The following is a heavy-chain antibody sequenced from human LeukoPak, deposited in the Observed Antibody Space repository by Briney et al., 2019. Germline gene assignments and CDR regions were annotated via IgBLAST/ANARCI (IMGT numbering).Heavy chain of an antibody. CDR2: MNPNSGNT. CDR3: ARGYSYGGEFHY. D-gene: IGHD5-18*01. J-gene: IGHJ4*02. Sequence: GASVTVSCKASGYTFTSYDINWVRQATGQGLEWMGWMNPNSGNTGYAQKFQGRVTTTRNTSISTACMELSSLRSEDTAVYYCARGYSYGGEFHYWGQGTLVTVSS. CDR1: GYTFTSYD. V-gene: IGHV1-8*01.